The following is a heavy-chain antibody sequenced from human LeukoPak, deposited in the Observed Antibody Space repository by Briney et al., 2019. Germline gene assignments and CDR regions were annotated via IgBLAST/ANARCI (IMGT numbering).Heavy chain of an antibody. J-gene: IGHJ5*02. V-gene: IGHV1-69*05. CDR3: ARDYEMGGPAAIPWFDH. CDR2: IIPIFGTA. D-gene: IGHD2-2*01. Sequence: SVTVSFKASGDTFSSYAISWVRQPPGQGLAWMGGIIPIFGTANYVQKFQGRVTITTDESTSTAYMELSSLRSEDTAVDYCARDYEMGGPAAIPWFDHWGQGTLVTVSS. CDR1: GDTFSSYA.